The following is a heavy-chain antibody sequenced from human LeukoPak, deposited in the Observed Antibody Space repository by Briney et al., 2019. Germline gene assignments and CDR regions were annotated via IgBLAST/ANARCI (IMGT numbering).Heavy chain of an antibody. Sequence: GGSLRLSCAASGFTFSSYSMNWVRQAPGKGLQWVSYISSSSSTIYYADSVKGRFTISRDNAKNSMYLQMNSLRAKDTAVYYCARGGLYDAFDIWGQGKMVTVSS. D-gene: IGHD3/OR15-3a*01. CDR2: ISSSSSTI. CDR1: GFTFSSYS. CDR3: ARGGLYDAFDI. J-gene: IGHJ3*02. V-gene: IGHV3-48*04.